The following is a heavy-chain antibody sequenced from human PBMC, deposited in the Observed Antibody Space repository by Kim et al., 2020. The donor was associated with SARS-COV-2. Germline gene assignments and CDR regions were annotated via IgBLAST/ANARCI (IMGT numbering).Heavy chain of an antibody. CDR3: ARDIDKGIGQLPASDAFDV. CDR2: ISSSSSYT. V-gene: IGHV3-11*05. Sequence: GGSLRLSCAASGFTFSDYYMSWIRQAPGKGLEWVSYISSSSSYTNYADPVKCRFTISRDHAKNSLYLQMNSLRAEETAVYYCARDIDKGIGQLPASDAFDVWGQGPMVTVSS. CDR1: GFTFSDYY. D-gene: IGHD6-6*01. J-gene: IGHJ3*01.